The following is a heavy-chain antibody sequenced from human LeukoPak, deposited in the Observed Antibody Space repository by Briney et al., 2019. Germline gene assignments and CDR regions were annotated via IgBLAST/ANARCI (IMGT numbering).Heavy chain of an antibody. J-gene: IGHJ4*02. CDR1: GFTFSNYV. CDR2: ISGGGGGT. D-gene: IGHD7-27*01. V-gene: IGHV3-23*01. CDR3: ARRAMGNSQAYFDY. Sequence: PGGSLRLSCAASGFTFSNYVMGWVRQAPGKGLDWVSGISGGGGGTYYADSVKGRFTISRDNSKNTLYLQMNTLSVEDTAVYYCARRAMGNSQAYFDYWGQGTLVTVSS.